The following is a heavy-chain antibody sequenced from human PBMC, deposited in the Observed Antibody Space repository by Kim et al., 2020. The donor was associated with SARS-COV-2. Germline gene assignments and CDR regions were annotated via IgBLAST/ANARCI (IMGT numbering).Heavy chain of an antibody. CDR3: ARHSVVEIVVVPAALEDNWFEP. CDR1: GYRFTSYW. V-gene: IGHV5-51*01. D-gene: IGHD2-2*03. Sequence: GESLQISCKGTGYRFTSYWIGWVRQMPGKGLAWLGIIYPGDSDTRYSPSFQGQVTISADKSISTAYLQWSSLKASDTAMYYCARHSVVEIVVVPAALEDNWFEPWGQGTLFTVSS. CDR2: IYPGDSDT. J-gene: IGHJ5*02.